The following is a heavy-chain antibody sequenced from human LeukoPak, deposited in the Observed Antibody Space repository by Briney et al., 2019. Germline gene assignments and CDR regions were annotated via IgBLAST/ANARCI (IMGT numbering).Heavy chain of an antibody. Sequence: GGSLRLSCAASGFTFSSYAMSWVRQAPGKGLEWVSAISGSGGSTYYADSVKGRFTISRDNSKNTLYLQMNSLRAEDTAVYYRAKVRERFSGSYHFDYWGQGTLVTVSS. V-gene: IGHV3-23*01. CDR3: AKVRERFSGSYHFDY. CDR2: ISGSGGST. D-gene: IGHD1-26*01. CDR1: GFTFSSYA. J-gene: IGHJ4*02.